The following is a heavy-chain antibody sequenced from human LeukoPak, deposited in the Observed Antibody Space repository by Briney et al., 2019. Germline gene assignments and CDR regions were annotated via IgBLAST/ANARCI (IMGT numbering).Heavy chain of an antibody. J-gene: IGHJ6*02. V-gene: IGHV3-23*01. Sequence: GGSLRLSCAASGFTFSSYAMSWVRQAPGKGLESVSAISGSGGSTYYADSVKSRFTISRDNSKNTLYLQMNSLRAEDTAVYYCAKDESPSMIVVVNYGMDVWGQGTTVTVSS. CDR1: GFTFSSYA. CDR2: ISGSGGST. D-gene: IGHD3-22*01. CDR3: AKDESPSMIVVVNYGMDV.